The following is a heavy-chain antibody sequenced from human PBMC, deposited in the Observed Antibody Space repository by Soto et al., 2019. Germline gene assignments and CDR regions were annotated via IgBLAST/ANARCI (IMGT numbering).Heavy chain of an antibody. J-gene: IGHJ4*02. CDR3: ANKRSYSASATVLPFAY. V-gene: IGHV3-23*01. CDR1: VFTSSSFA. Sequence: GGSLRFSCAACVFTSSSFAMGWVRQAPGKGLEWVSGISRSGRDTYYADSVKGRLTIHRDNSKNTLDLEMNSLRAEDTAVYYCANKRSYSASATVLPFAYWGQGTMVTGSS. CDR2: ISRSGRDT. D-gene: IGHD6-13*01.